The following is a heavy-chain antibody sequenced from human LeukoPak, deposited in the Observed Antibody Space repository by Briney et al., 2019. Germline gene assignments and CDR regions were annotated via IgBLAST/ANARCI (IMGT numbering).Heavy chain of an antibody. CDR1: GFAFSSYS. Sequence: GRSLRLSCAASGFAFSSYSMRWVTPAPRKGLAWVSYISSSSSTIYCADSVTGRFTNSRHNAKNSLYLQINSLRDDDTAVYYWARETVGFDYWGQRTPVTASS. CDR2: ISSSSSTI. CDR3: ARETVGFDY. D-gene: IGHD4-23*01. V-gene: IGHV3-48*02. J-gene: IGHJ4*02.